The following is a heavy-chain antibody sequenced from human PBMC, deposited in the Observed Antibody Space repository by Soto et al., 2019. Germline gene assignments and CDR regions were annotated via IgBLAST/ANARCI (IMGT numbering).Heavy chain of an antibody. J-gene: IGHJ2*01. CDR3: ARDSGWLSLPVYFDL. CDR1: GYTFTSYG. D-gene: IGHD6-19*01. V-gene: IGHV1-18*01. CDR2: ISTYNGNT. Sequence: QVQLVQSGTEVKKPGASVKVSCKASGYTFTSYGVSWVRQAPGQGHEWMGWISTYNGNTKFAQEFQGRVTMTTDTSTSTAEMELRSLRSDDTAVYYCARDSGWLSLPVYFDLWGRGTLVTVSS.